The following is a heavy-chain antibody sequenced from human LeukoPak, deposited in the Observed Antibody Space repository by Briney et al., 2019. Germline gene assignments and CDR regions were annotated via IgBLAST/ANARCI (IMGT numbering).Heavy chain of an antibody. V-gene: IGHV4-30-4*08. CDR3: AREVITTGYFDY. J-gene: IGHJ4*02. CDR2: IYYSGST. D-gene: IGHD3-22*01. CDR1: GGSIRSGDYY. Sequence: SETLSLTCTVSGGSIRSGDYYWSWIRQPPGKGLEWIGYIYYSGSTYYNPSLKSRVTISVDTSKNQFSLKLSCVTAADTAVYYCAREVITTGYFDYWGQGTLVTVSS.